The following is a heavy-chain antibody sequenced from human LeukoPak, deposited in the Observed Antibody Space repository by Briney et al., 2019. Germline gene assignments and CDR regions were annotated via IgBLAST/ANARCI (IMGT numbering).Heavy chain of an antibody. D-gene: IGHD5-18*01. V-gene: IGHV1-2*02. J-gene: IGHJ4*02. CDR2: INPDSGGT. CDR1: GYTFTGYI. Sequence: ASVKVSCKASGYTFTGYIVHWVRQAPGQGLEWMGWINPDSGGTKYSQRFQGRVTLTRDTSITTLFMELSRLTSDDTAVYYCARDGDTAMGFYFDYWGQGTLVTVTS. CDR3: ARDGDTAMGFYFDY.